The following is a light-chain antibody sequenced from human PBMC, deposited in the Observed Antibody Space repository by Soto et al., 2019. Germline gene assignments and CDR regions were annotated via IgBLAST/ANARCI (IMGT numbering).Light chain of an antibody. Sequence: DIQMTQSPASLFASVGDRFTITSRTSQRIGTHLNWYHEKPGKAPKLLIYAASSLQSGVPSRFSGSGSGTDFTLTISSLQPEDFATYYCQQSYSNPWTFGQGTKVDIK. J-gene: IGKJ1*01. V-gene: IGKV1-39*01. CDR3: QQSYSNPWT. CDR1: QRIGTH. CDR2: AAS.